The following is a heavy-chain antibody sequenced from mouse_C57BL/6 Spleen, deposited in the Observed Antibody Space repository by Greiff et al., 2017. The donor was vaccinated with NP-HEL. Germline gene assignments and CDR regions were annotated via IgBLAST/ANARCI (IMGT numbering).Heavy chain of an antibody. CDR2: ISDGGSYT. CDR3: ARNYYMDY. V-gene: IGHV5-4*03. CDR1: GFTFSSYA. J-gene: IGHJ2*01. Sequence: EVMLVESGGGLVKPGGSLKLSCAASGFTFSSYAMSWVRQTPEKRLEWVATISDGGSYTYYPDNVKGRFTISRDNAKNNLYLQMSHLKSEDTAMYYCARNYYMDYWGQGTTLTVSS. D-gene: IGHD2-12*01.